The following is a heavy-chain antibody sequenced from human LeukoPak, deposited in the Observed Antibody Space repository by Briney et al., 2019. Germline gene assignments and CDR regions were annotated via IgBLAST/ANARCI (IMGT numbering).Heavy chain of an antibody. CDR2: ISWNSGSI. D-gene: IGHD2-8*01. Sequence: GGSLRLSCAASGFTFAEYAMHWVRQAPGKGLEWVSGISWNSGSIGYADSVKGRFTISRDNAKNSLYLQMNSLRAEGTAVYYCAKDRVLAGGWGQGTLVTVSS. J-gene: IGHJ4*02. CDR1: GFTFAEYA. CDR3: AKDRVLAGG. V-gene: IGHV3-9*01.